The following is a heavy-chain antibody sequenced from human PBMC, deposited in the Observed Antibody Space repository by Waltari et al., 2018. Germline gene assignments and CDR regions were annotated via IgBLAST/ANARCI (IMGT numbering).Heavy chain of an antibody. CDR2: IYHSGST. V-gene: IGHV4-31*03. J-gene: IGHJ4*02. D-gene: IGHD3-16*01. CDR1: GGSISSGGYY. CDR3: ARGEARTFDY. Sequence: QVQLQESGPGLAQPSQTLSLTCTVSGGSISSGGYYWSWIRQHPGKGLEWIGYIYHSGSTYYNPSLKSRVTISVDRSKNQFSLKLSSVTAADTAVYYCARGEARTFDYWGQGTLVTVSS.